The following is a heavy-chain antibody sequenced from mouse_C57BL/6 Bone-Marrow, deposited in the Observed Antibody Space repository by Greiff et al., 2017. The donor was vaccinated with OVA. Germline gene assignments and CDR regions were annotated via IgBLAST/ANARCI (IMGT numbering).Heavy chain of an antibody. CDR2: IRNNANGYTT. J-gene: IGHJ2*01. CDR1: GFTFTDYY. D-gene: IGHD4-1*01. CDR3: ARYDWEEYYFDY. V-gene: IGHV7-3*01. Sequence: EVQLVESGGGLVQPGGSLSLSCAASGFTFTDYYMSWVRQPPGKALAWLGFIRNNANGYTTEYSASVKVRLNIARDNSQSLLYLQMNALGAEDSATYYCARYDWEEYYFDYWGQGTTLTVSS.